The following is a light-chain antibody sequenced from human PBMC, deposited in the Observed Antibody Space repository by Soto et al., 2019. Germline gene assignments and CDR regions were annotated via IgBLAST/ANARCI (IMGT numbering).Light chain of an antibody. CDR1: QSVSSY. J-gene: IGKJ1*01. CDR2: DAS. CDR3: QQRSNWPPRWT. V-gene: IGKV3-11*01. Sequence: EIVLTQSPATLSLSPGKRATRSCRASQSVSSYLAWYQQKPGQAPRLLIYDASNRATGIPARFSGSGSGTDFTLTISSLEPEDFAVYYCQQRSNWPPRWTFGQGTKVEIK.